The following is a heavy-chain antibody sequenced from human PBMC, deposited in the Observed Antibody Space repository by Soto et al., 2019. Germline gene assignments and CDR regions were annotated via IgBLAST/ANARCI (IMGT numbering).Heavy chain of an antibody. CDR3: ATYGSGDSCCLGYYCYGMDV. J-gene: IGHJ6*02. CDR1: GYSFTKYW. CDR2: IDPSDSYT. Sequence: GESLKISCKGSGYSFTKYWISWVRQMPGKGLEWMVRIDPSDSYTHYSPSFQGHVTISADKSINTAYLQWSSLKASDTAMYYCATYGSGDSCCLGYYCYGMDVWGQGTTVTVSS. D-gene: IGHD2-15*01. V-gene: IGHV5-10-1*01.